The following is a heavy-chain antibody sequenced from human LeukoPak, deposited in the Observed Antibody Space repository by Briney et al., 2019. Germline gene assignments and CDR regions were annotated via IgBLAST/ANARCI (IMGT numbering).Heavy chain of an antibody. CDR1: GGTFSSYA. CDR2: IIPILGIA. J-gene: IGHJ4*02. V-gene: IGHV1-69*04. CDR3: ARDGETYYYDSSGYSYFDY. Sequence: SVKVSCKASGGTFSSYAISWVRQAPGQGLEWMGRIIPILGIANYAQKFQGRVTITADKSTSTAYMELSSLRSEDTAVYYCARDGETYYYDSSGYSYFDYWGQGTLVTVSS. D-gene: IGHD3-22*01.